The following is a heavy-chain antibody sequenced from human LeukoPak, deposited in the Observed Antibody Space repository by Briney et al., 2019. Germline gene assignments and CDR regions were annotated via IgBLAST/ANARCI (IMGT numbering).Heavy chain of an antibody. CDR2: IKQDGSKK. J-gene: IGHJ4*02. Sequence: GGSLRLSCAASGFTFSSYWMTWVRQAPGKGLEWVANIKQDGSKKNYVDSVKGRFTISRDNAENSLYLQMNSLRAEDKAVYFCATPLDYYDTSGYPQGGDCGQGTLVTVSS. V-gene: IGHV3-7*01. CDR1: GFTFSSYW. CDR3: ATPLDYYDTSGYPQGGD. D-gene: IGHD3-22*01.